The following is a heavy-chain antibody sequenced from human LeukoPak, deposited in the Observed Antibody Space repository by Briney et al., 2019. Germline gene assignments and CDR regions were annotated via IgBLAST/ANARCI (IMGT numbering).Heavy chain of an antibody. J-gene: IGHJ4*02. D-gene: IGHD6-19*01. CDR2: IYYSGST. V-gene: IGHV4-59*01. CDR3: ARDRAVAGQGCDY. Sequence: SETLSLTCTVSGGSISSYYWSWIRQPPGKGLEWIGYIYYSGSTNYNPSLKSRVTISVDTSKNQFSLKLSSVTAADTAVYYCARDRAVAGQGCDYWGQGTLVTVSS. CDR1: GGSISSYY.